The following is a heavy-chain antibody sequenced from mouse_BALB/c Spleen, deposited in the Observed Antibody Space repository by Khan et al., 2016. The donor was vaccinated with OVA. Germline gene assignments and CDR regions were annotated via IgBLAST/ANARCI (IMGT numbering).Heavy chain of an antibody. V-gene: IGHV2-6-5*01. CDR1: GFSLTDYA. CDR2: IWGGGSK. J-gene: IGHJ4*01. CDR3: AKDTHYNGMDY. Sequence: QVQLKESGPGLVAPSQSLSITCTVSGFSLTDYAVSWIRQPPGKGLEWLGVIWGGGSKYYNSALKSRLSISKENSKSHVFLKMSSLQTDDTAMYYCAKDTHYNGMDYWGQGTSVTVSS.